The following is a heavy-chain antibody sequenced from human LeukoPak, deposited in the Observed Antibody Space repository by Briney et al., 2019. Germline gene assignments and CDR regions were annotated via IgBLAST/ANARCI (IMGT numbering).Heavy chain of an antibody. CDR3: ARGTSYYGMDV. CDR1: GGSISSYY. V-gene: IGHV4-59*01. Sequence: SGPGLVKPSETLSLTCTVSGGSISSYYWSWIRQPPGKGLEWIGYIHYSGSTSYNPSLKSRVTISVDTFKNQISLRLTSVTAADTAVYSCARGTSYYGMDVWGQGTSVTVSS. J-gene: IGHJ6*02. CDR2: IHYSGST.